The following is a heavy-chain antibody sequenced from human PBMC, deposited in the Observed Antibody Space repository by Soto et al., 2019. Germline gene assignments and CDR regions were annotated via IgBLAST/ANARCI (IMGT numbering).Heavy chain of an antibody. D-gene: IGHD1-20*01. Sequence: LSLTCAVYGGSFSGYYWSWIRQPPGKGLEWIGEINHSGGTNYNPSLKSRVTISVDTSKNEFSLKLSSVTAADTAVYYCARGRYNWNYWGQGTLVTVSS. CDR3: ARGRYNWNY. CDR1: GGSFSGYY. J-gene: IGHJ4*02. V-gene: IGHV4-34*01. CDR2: INHSGGT.